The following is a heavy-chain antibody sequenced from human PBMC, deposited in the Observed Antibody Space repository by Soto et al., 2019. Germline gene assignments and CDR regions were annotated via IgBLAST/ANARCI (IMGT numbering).Heavy chain of an antibody. CDR1: GFTFTRYS. J-gene: IGHJ4*02. CDR3: ARESEDLTSNFDY. V-gene: IGHV3-21*06. Sequence: GGSLRLSCAASGFTFTRYSMNWVRPAPGKGLEWVSSISSTTNYIYYGDSMKGRFTISRDNAKNSLYLEMNSLRAEDTAVYYCARESEDLTSNFDYWGQGTLVTVSS. CDR2: ISSTTNYI.